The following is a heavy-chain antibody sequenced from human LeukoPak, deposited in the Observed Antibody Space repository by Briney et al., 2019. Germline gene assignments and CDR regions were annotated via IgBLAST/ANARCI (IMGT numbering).Heavy chain of an antibody. CDR1: GYTFTDYY. CDR3: ARGGAHCGGDCYSDY. J-gene: IGHJ4*02. V-gene: IGHV1-2*02. CDR2: INPNTGGT. Sequence: ASVKVSCKASGYTFTDYYIHWVRQAPGQGLEWMGWINPNTGGTNYAQKFQGRVTMTRDTSISTAYMELRRLRFGDTAVYYCARGGAHCGGDCYSDYWGQGTLVTVSS. D-gene: IGHD2-21*02.